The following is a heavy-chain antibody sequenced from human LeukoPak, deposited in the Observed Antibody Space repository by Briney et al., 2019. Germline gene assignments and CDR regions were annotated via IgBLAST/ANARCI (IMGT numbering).Heavy chain of an antibody. V-gene: IGHV4-34*01. J-gene: IGHJ3*01. CDR2: INHMQFT. CDR3: ARGRWWLRSPDAFDV. D-gene: IGHD5-12*01. CDR1: GGSFSGYY. Sequence: SETLSLTCAVFGGSFSGYYWSWIRQPPGKGLEWIGEINHMQFTNYNPSLKSRVTISLDTSKKQFSLRVSSVTATDTAVYYCARGRWWLRSPDAFDVWGQGTMVTVSS.